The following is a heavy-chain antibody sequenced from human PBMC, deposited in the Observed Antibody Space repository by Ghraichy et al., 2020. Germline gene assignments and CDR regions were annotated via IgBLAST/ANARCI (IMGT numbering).Heavy chain of an antibody. CDR2: INHSGST. Sequence: SQTLSLTCAVYGGSFSGYYWSWIRQPPGKGLEWIGEINHSGSTNYNPSLKSRVTISVDTSKNQFSLKLSSVTAADTAVYYCARGLVVVAAKYYYGMDVWGQGTTVTVSS. D-gene: IGHD2-15*01. J-gene: IGHJ6*02. V-gene: IGHV4-34*01. CDR3: ARGLVVVAAKYYYGMDV. CDR1: GGSFSGYY.